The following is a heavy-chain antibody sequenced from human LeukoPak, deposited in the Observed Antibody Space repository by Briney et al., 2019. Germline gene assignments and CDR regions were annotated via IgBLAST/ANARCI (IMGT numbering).Heavy chain of an antibody. CDR2: IYYSGST. V-gene: IGHV4-59*08. D-gene: IGHD4-17*01. CDR3: TRSRSINYGDYGWFFY. J-gene: IGHJ4*02. Sequence: PSETLSLTCTVSGGSISKYYWSWIRQSPGKGLEWIGYIYYSGSTIYNPSLKSRVTIFVDTSKNQFSLNLTSVTAADTAVYFCTRSRSINYGDYGWFFYWGQGTLVTVS. CDR1: GGSISKYY.